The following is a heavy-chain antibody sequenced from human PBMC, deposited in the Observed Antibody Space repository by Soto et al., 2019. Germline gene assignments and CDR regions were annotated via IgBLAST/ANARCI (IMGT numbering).Heavy chain of an antibody. CDR1: GYSFTDYH. CDR2: INPKSGGT. Sequence: ASVKVSCKASGYSFTDYHIHWVRQAPGQGLEWLGRINPKSGGTSTAQKFQGWVTMTTDTSISTASMELTRLTSDDTGIYFCAVGAADLTSPYGMDVWGRGTTVTVSS. V-gene: IGHV1-2*04. CDR3: AVGAADLTSPYGMDV. J-gene: IGHJ6*02. D-gene: IGHD1-26*01.